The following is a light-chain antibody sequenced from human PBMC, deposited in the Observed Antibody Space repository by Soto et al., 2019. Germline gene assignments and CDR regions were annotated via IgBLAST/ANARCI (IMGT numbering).Light chain of an antibody. J-gene: IGKJ4*01. CDR2: DAS. CDR3: QQRSNWPAT. Sequence: DIQMTQSPSSLSASVGDRVTITCQASQAINNYLHWYQQKPGKAPKLLIYDASNLEKGAPSRFSGSGSGTDFTLTISSLEPEDFAVYYCQQRSNWPATFGGGTKGDIK. CDR1: QAINNY. V-gene: IGKV1-33*01.